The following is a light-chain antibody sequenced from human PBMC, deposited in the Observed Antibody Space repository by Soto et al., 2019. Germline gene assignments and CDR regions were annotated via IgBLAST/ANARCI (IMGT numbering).Light chain of an antibody. Sequence: EIVMTQSPVTLSVSPGERGTLTCRASQSVSSNSAWYQQKPGQAPRLLISGASTRATGIPARFSGSGSGTDFTLTISSLQSEDFAVYYCQQYDNWPLTFGGGTKVEIK. J-gene: IGKJ4*01. CDR1: QSVSSN. CDR2: GAS. CDR3: QQYDNWPLT. V-gene: IGKV3-15*01.